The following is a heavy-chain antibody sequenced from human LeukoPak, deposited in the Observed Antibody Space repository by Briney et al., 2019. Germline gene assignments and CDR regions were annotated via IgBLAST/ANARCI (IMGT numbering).Heavy chain of an antibody. Sequence: ASETLSLTCTVSGGSISSGGYYWSWIRQHPGKGLEWIGYIYYSGSTYYNPSLKSRVTISVDTSKNQFSLKLSSVTAADTAVYYCARDLGYCTNGVCHTRFDYWGQGTLVAVSS. CDR1: GGSISSGGYY. CDR3: ARDLGYCTNGVCHTRFDY. CDR2: IYYSGST. J-gene: IGHJ4*02. D-gene: IGHD2-8*01. V-gene: IGHV4-31*03.